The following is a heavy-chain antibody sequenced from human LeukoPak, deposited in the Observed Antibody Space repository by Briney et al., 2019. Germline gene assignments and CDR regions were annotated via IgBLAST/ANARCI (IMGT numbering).Heavy chain of an antibody. CDR2: IYYSGPT. V-gene: IGHV4-59*08. J-gene: IGHJ4*02. CDR3: ARQHDSGWAGFGY. D-gene: IGHD6-19*01. CDR1: GGSISSYY. Sequence: SETLSLTCTVSGGSISSYYWSWIRQPPGKGLEWIGYIYYSGPTNYNPSLNNRVTISVDTSKDQFSLKLSSVTAADTAIYYCARQHDSGWAGFGYWGLGTLVTVSS.